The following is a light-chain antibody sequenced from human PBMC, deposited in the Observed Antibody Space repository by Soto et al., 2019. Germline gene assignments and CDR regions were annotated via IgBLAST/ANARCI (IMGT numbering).Light chain of an antibody. CDR2: DAS. Sequence: EIVMTQAPATLSVSPGERGTLSCTASQSVTTNLAWYQQKPGQAPRLLIYDASNRATGIPARFSGSGSGTDFTLTISSLEPEDFAVYYCQQRSTLLTFGGGTKVDIK. CDR3: QQRSTLLT. J-gene: IGKJ4*01. CDR1: QSVTTN. V-gene: IGKV3-11*01.